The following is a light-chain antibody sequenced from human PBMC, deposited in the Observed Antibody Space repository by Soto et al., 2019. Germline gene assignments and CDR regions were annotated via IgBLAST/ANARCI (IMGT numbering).Light chain of an antibody. CDR3: AAWDDSLNGRV. CDR2: SNN. Sequence: QSVLTQPPSASGTPGQRVTISCSGSSSNIGSNTVNWYQQLPGTAPKLLIYSNNQRPSGVPDRFSGSKSGTSASLAISGLQSEDEADYYCAAWDDSLNGRVFGTGTKVTVL. J-gene: IGLJ1*01. CDR1: SSNIGSNT. V-gene: IGLV1-44*01.